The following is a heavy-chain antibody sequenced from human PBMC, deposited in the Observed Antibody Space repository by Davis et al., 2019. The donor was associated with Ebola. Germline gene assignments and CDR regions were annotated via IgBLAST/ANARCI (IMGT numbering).Heavy chain of an antibody. CDR3: ARVGGDYDFWSGHYTYYYYMDV. Sequence: PSETLSLTCTVSGGSISSYYWSWIRQPPGKGLEWIGYIYYSGSTNYNPSLKSRVTISVDTSKNQFYLKLSSVTAADTAVYYCARVGGDYDFWSGHYTYYYYMDVWGKGTTVTVSS. CDR1: GGSISSYY. CDR2: IYYSGST. J-gene: IGHJ6*03. D-gene: IGHD3-3*01. V-gene: IGHV4-59*01.